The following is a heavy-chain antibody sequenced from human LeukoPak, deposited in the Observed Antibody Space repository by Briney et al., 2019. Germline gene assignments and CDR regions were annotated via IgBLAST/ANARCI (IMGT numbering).Heavy chain of an antibody. D-gene: IGHD3-22*01. CDR3: ARFYDISGHPSRIDY. Sequence: ASETLSLTCTVSGGSISSHYWSWTRQPPGKGLEWIGYIYYTGSTSYNPSLKSRVTISVDTSKNQFSLKLSSVTVADTAVYYCARFYDISGHPSRIDYWGQGTLVTVSS. J-gene: IGHJ4*02. V-gene: IGHV4-59*11. CDR1: GGSISSHY. CDR2: IYYTGST.